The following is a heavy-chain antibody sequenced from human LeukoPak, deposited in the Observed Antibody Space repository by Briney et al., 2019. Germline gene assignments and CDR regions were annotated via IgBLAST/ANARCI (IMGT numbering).Heavy chain of an antibody. J-gene: IGHJ5*02. CDR1: GGSISSSSYC. V-gene: IGHV4-39*01. CDR3: ARVYDFWSGSPFDP. Sequence: PSETLSLTCTVSGGSISSSSYCWGWIRQPPGKGLEWIGSIYYSGSTYYNPSLKSRVTISVDTSKNQFSLKLSSVTAADTAAYYCARVYDFWSGSPFDPWGQGTLVTVSS. D-gene: IGHD3-3*01. CDR2: IYYSGST.